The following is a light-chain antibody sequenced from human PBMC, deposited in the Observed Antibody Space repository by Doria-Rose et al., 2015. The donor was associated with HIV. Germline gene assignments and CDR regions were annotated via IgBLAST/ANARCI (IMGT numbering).Light chain of an antibody. CDR2: DGS. V-gene: IGKV3-20*01. Sequence: TQSPGILSSSPGARSNLSCRASQRLSSYYLSWYQQQPGQAPSLLIYDGSTRATGIPDRFSASGSGTDFTLTINRLEPEDFALYYCHQYGTSWTFGQGTKVEI. CDR3: HQYGTSWT. J-gene: IGKJ1*01. CDR1: QRLSSYY.